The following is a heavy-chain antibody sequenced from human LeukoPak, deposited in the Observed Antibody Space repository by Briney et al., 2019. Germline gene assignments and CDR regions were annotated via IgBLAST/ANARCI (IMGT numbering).Heavy chain of an antibody. V-gene: IGHV3-48*04. D-gene: IGHD3-10*01. CDR1: GFTFSSYT. J-gene: IGHJ6*03. CDR2: ITSSGSTV. CDR3: ARVGSSSKYYYYMDV. Sequence: GGSLRLSCAASGFTFSSYTMNWVRQAPGKGLEWVSYITSSGSTVYYADSVKGRFTISRDNAKNSLYLQMQSPTAEDTAVYFCARVGSSSKYYYYMDVWGKGTTVTVSS.